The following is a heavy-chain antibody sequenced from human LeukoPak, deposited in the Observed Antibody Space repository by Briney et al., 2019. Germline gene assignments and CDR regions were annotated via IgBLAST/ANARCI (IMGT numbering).Heavy chain of an antibody. Sequence: SETLSLTCAVYGGSFSGYYWSWIRQPPGKGLEWIGEINHSGSTNYNPSLKSRVTISVDTSKNQFSLKLSSVTAADTAVYYCARGESSKNSSSWHYFDYWGQGTLVTVSS. D-gene: IGHD6-13*01. J-gene: IGHJ4*02. CDR2: INHSGST. CDR3: ARGESSKNSSSWHYFDY. CDR1: GGSFSGYY. V-gene: IGHV4-34*01.